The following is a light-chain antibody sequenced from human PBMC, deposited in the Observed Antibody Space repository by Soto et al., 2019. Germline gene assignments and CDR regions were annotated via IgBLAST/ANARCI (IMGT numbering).Light chain of an antibody. J-gene: IGKJ2*02. CDR3: QQRFSSPRT. V-gene: IGKV1-39*01. CDR1: QSISHY. Sequence: DIQMTQSPSSLSASVGDRVSITCRASQSISHYLNWYQQEAGKAPKLLIYAASSLQSGVPSRFIGTVSGTDFTLTISSLQPEDFATYYCQQRFSSPRTFGQGTKLDIK. CDR2: AAS.